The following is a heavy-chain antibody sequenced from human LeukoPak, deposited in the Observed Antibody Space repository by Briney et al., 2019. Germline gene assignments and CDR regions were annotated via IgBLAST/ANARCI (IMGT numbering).Heavy chain of an antibody. CDR3: ASHHSPYYDILTGYYNAAFDI. D-gene: IGHD3-9*01. V-gene: IGHV4-34*01. CDR2: INHSGST. J-gene: IGHJ3*02. Sequence: SETLSLTCAVYGGSFSGYYWSWIRQPPGKGLEWIGEINHSGSTNYNPSLKSRVTISVDTSKNQYSLKLSSVTAADTAVYYCASHHSPYYDILTGYYNAAFDIWGQGTMVTVSS. CDR1: GGSFSGYY.